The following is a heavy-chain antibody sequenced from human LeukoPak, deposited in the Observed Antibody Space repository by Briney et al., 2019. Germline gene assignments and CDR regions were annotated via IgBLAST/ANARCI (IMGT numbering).Heavy chain of an antibody. V-gene: IGHV3-21*01. J-gene: IGHJ6*02. Sequence: GGSLRLSCAASGFTFSSYSMNWVRQAPGKGLEWVSSISSSSSYIYYADSVKGRFTISRDNSKNTLYLQMNSLRAEDTAVYYCARVLGSRTSFYYYYGMDVWGQGTTVTVSS. CDR2: ISSSSSYI. CDR1: GFTFSSYS. CDR3: ARVLGSRTSFYYYYGMDV. D-gene: IGHD6-13*01.